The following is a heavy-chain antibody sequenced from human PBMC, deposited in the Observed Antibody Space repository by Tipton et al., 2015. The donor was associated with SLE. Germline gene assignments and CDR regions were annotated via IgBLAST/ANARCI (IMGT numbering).Heavy chain of an antibody. J-gene: IGHJ4*02. CDR1: GCPISRYY. CDR2: IYYSGIT. Sequence: TLSLTCTVYGCPISRYYLNWIRQPPGKGLEWVVYIYYSGITNDNPSLKSRVTISVDTSKNQFSLKLRSVTAADTAVYYWASSKRGPGYVGYFVYWGQGTLVTVSS. D-gene: IGHD5-12*01. CDR3: ASSKRGPGYVGYFVY. V-gene: IGHV4-59*01.